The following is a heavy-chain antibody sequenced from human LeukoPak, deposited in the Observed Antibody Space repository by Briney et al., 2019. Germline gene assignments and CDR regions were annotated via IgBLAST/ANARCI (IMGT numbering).Heavy chain of an antibody. Sequence: ASVKVSCKASGYSFTVYYIHWVRQAPGQGLEWMGRINPNTGVTDYAQKFQGRVTVTRDTSIGTAYMELSRLRSDDTAVHYCARVGSNSSGWRRFDYWGQGTLVTVSS. CDR1: GYSFTVYY. CDR3: ARVGSNSSGWRRFDY. J-gene: IGHJ4*02. D-gene: IGHD6-19*01. CDR2: INPNTGVT. V-gene: IGHV1-2*06.